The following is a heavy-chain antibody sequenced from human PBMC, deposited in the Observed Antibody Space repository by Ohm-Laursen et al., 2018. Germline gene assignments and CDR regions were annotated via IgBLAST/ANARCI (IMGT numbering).Heavy chain of an antibody. D-gene: IGHD6-19*01. CDR3: ARGFSGWWGRIDY. J-gene: IGHJ4*02. CDR1: GGSISNYY. V-gene: IGHV4-34*01. Sequence: GTLSLTCTVSGGSISNYYWNWIRQPPGKGLEWIGEINHSRSTKYNSSFKSRVTISVDTSKNQFSLKLSSVTAADTAVYYCARGFSGWWGRIDYWGQGILVTVSS. CDR2: INHSRST.